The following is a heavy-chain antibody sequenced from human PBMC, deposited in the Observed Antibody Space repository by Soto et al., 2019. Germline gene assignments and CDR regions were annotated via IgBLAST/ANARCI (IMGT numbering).Heavy chain of an antibody. CDR3: AREYYSTTTWIDY. CDR1: GFTFTSYP. J-gene: IGHJ4*02. Sequence: ASVKVSCKTSGFTFTSYPFSWVRQAPGQGLEWLAWVHPYEGTTKVAHQFRDRLTVTTDTSAATVFTELTRLTSDDTAVYFCAREYYSTTTWIDYWGQGTLVTVSS. V-gene: IGHV1-18*04. CDR2: VHPYEGTT. D-gene: IGHD2-15*01.